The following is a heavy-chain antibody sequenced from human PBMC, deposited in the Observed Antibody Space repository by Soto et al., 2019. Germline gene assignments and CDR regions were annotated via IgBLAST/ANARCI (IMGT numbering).Heavy chain of an antibody. D-gene: IGHD6-6*01. Sequence: GRSLRLSCAASGFTFSSYWMHWVRQAPGKGLVWVSRINSDGSSTSYADSVKGRFTISRDNAKNTLYLQMNSLRAEDTAVYYCARKREYSSSPFDYWGQGTLVTVSS. CDR1: GFTFSSYW. CDR2: INSDGSST. J-gene: IGHJ4*02. CDR3: ARKREYSSSPFDY. V-gene: IGHV3-74*01.